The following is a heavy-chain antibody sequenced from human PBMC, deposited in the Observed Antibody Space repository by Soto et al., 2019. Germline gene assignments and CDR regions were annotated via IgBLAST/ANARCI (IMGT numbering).Heavy chain of an antibody. J-gene: IGHJ6*02. CDR1: GDSVSSNSAA. V-gene: IGHV6-1*01. CDR3: ARIGDYVWGSYRLNYYYGMDV. D-gene: IGHD3-16*02. Sequence: PSQTLSLTFAISGDSVSSNSAAWNWIRQSPSRGLEWLGRTYYRSKWYNDYAVSVKSRITINPDTSKNQFSLQLNSVTPEDTAVYYCARIGDYVWGSYRLNYYYGMDVWGQGTTVTVSS. CDR2: TYYRSKWYN.